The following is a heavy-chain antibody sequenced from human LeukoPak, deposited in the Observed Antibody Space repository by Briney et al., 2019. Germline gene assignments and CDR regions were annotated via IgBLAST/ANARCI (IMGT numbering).Heavy chain of an antibody. J-gene: IGHJ6*03. CDR1: GGTFSSYA. Sequence: SVKVSCKASGGTFSSYAISWVRQAPGQGLEWMGGIIPIFGTASYAQKFQGRVTITADESTSTAYMELSSLRSEDTAVYYCAWSGYPYYYMDVWGKGTTVTVSS. V-gene: IGHV1-69*13. CDR2: IIPIFGTA. D-gene: IGHD3-3*01. CDR3: AWSGYPYYYMDV.